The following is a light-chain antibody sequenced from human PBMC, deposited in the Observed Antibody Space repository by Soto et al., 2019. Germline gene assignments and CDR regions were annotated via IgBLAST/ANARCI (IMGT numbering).Light chain of an antibody. J-gene: IGLJ1*01. CDR3: SSYTSSSTQV. CDR1: SCDVGGYNY. Sequence: QSALTQPASVSGSPGQSITISCTGTSCDVGGYNYVSWYQQHPGKAPKLMIYEVSNRHSGVSNRFSGSKSGNTASLTISGLQAEDEADYYCSSYTSSSTQVFGTGTKLTVL. V-gene: IGLV2-14*01. CDR2: EVS.